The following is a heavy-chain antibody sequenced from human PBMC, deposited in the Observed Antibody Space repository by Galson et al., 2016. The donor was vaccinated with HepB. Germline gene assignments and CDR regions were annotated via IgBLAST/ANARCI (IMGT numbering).Heavy chain of an antibody. D-gene: IGHD3-10*01. CDR2: VNLSGST. V-gene: IGHV4-34*01. CDR3: ARAGPHIYYGSGSYYIDH. J-gene: IGHJ4*02. CDR1: GESFSGYY. Sequence: SETLSLTCGVYGESFSGYYWSWIRQSPGKGLEWIGEVNLSGSTNYNPSLKSRVTISLDTSESQFSLKMSSVTAADTAVYYCARAGPHIYYGSGSYYIDHWGQGTLVTVSS.